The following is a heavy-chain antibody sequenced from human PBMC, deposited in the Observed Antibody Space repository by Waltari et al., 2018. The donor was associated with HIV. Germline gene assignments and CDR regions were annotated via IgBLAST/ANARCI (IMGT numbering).Heavy chain of an antibody. CDR1: GFTFSSYD. V-gene: IGHV3-13*01. CDR2: IGTAGDT. D-gene: IGHD4-17*01. CDR3: ARGWLSSTVAGGGWFDP. J-gene: IGHJ5*02. Sequence: EVQLVESGGGLVQPGGSLRLSCAASGFTFSSYDMHWVRQATGKGLEWVSAIGTAGDTYYPGSVKGRFTISRENAKNSLYLQMNSLRAGDTAVYYCARGWLSSTVAGGGWFDPWGQGTLVTVSS.